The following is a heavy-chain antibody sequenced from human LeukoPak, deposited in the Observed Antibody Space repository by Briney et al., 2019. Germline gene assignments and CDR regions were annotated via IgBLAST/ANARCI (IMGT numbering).Heavy chain of an antibody. D-gene: IGHD3-3*01. J-gene: IGHJ6*03. Sequence: GGSLRLSCAASGFTFSSYGMHWVRQAPGKGLEWVAVIWYDGSNKYYADSVKGRFTISRDNSKNTLYLQMNSLRAEDTAVYYCAKWAYDFWSGYYTSGYYYYMDVWGKGTTVTVSS. V-gene: IGHV3-33*06. CDR3: AKWAYDFWSGYYTSGYYYYMDV. CDR2: IWYDGSNK. CDR1: GFTFSSYG.